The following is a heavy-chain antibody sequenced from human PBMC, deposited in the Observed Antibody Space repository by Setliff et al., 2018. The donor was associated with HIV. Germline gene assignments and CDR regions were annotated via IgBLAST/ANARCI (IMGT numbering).Heavy chain of an antibody. D-gene: IGHD4-4*01. V-gene: IGHV1-69*05. Sequence: SVKVSCKASGGTFSSYAISWVRQAPGQGLEWMGGIIPIFGTANYAQKFQGRVTITTDESTSTAYMELSSLRSEDTAVYYCAREGLLVTKVGGAYWHHGMDVWGQGTTVTVSS. J-gene: IGHJ6*02. CDR3: AREGLLVTKVGGAYWHHGMDV. CDR2: IIPIFGTA. CDR1: GGTFSSYA.